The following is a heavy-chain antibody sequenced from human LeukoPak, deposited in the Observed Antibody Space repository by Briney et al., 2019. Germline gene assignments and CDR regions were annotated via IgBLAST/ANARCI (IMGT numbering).Heavy chain of an antibody. CDR1: GGSISSGDYY. J-gene: IGHJ4*02. Sequence: TSETLSLTXTVSGGSISSGDYYWSGIRQPPGKGLEWIGYIYYSGSTYYNPSLKSRVTISVDTSKNQFSLKLSSVTAADTAVYFCARGHDYGDYFDYWGQGTLVTVSS. CDR3: ARGHDYGDYFDY. V-gene: IGHV4-30-4*08. D-gene: IGHD4-17*01. CDR2: IYYSGST.